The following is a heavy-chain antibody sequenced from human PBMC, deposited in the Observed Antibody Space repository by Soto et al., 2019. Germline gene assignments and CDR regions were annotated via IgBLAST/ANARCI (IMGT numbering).Heavy chain of an antibody. CDR2: ISYDGSNK. V-gene: IGHV3-30*18. CDR1: GFTFSSYG. D-gene: IGHD5-18*01. CDR3: AKDLAAMVTVNWLDP. J-gene: IGHJ5*02. Sequence: GGSRRLSCAASGFTFSSYGMHWVRQAPGKGLEWVAVISYDGSNKYYADSVKGRFTISRDNSKNTLYLQMNSLRAEDTAVYYCAKDLAAMVTVNWLDPWGQGTLVTVSS.